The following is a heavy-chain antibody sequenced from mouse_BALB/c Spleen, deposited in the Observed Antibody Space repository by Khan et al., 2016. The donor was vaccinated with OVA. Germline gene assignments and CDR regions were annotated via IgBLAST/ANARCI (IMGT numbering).Heavy chain of an antibody. CDR2: INPNNGGT. D-gene: IGHD3-3*01. CDR1: GYTFTDYS. Sequence: EVQLQESGPELVKPGTSVKIPCKASGYTFTDYSMDWVKQSHEKSLEWIGYINPNNGGTISNQNFKGKATLTVDKSSNTAYMELRSLTSDDTAVYYCARGGRGGLFAYWGQGTLVTVSA. CDR3: ARGGRGGLFAY. V-gene: IGHV1-18*01. J-gene: IGHJ3*01.